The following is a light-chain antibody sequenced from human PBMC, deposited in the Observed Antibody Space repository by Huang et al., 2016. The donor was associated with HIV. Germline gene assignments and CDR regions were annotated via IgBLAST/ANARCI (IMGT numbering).Light chain of an antibody. V-gene: IGKV1-39*01. CDR2: DTS. CDR1: QSISSH. Sequence: DIQMTQSPSSLSASVGDRVTITCRASQSISSHLNWYRQKPGKAPNLLIYDTSSLQSGVPSRFSGSGSVTDFTLTISSLQPEDFATFYCQQSYSTPRTFGGGTKVEIK. CDR3: QQSYSTPRT. J-gene: IGKJ4*01.